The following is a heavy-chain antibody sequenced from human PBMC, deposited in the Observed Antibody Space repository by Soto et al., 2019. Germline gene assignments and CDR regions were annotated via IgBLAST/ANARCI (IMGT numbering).Heavy chain of an antibody. CDR2: IYWDDDQ. CDR3: AHAYGGTSWPNDAFDI. Sequence: QITLKESGPTLVKPTQTLTLTCTASVFSLSGDGVGVGWIRQPPGKALEWLALIYWDDDQRYSPSLKTRLTITKDTSKNQVVLTMTNMDPVDKATYSCAHAYGGTSWPNDAFDIWGQGTVVTVSS. J-gene: IGHJ3*02. D-gene: IGHD2-21*01. CDR1: VFSLSGDGVG. V-gene: IGHV2-5*02.